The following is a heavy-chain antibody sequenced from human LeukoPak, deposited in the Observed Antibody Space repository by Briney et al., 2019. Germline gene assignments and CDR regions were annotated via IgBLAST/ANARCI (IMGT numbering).Heavy chain of an antibody. CDR2: IYYSGST. CDR3: ARGYSGWAYYYYGMDV. D-gene: IGHD5-12*01. V-gene: IGHV4-59*01. CDR1: GGSISSYY. J-gene: IGHJ6*02. Sequence: SGTLSLTCTVSGGSISSYYWSWIRQPPGKGLEWIGYIYYSGSTNYNPSLKSRVTISVDTSKNQFSLKLSSVTAADTAVYYCARGYSGWAYYYYGMDVWGQGTTVTVSS.